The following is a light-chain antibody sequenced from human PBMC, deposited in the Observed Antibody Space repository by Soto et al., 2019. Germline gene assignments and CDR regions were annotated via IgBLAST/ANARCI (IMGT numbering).Light chain of an antibody. Sequence: QSALTQPPSASGSPGQSVTISCTGTSSDVGDYNYVSWYQQYPGKAPKLMFYEVSKRPSGVPDRFSGSKSGNTASLTVSGLQAEDEADYYCTSYAGSNTVLFGGGTKVTVL. CDR3: TSYAGSNTVL. J-gene: IGLJ2*01. CDR1: SSDVGDYNY. CDR2: EVS. V-gene: IGLV2-8*01.